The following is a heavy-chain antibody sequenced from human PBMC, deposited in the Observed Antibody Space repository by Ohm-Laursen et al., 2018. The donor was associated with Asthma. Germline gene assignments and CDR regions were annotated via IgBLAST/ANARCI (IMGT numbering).Heavy chain of an antibody. V-gene: IGHV4-30-4*01. Sequence: SQTLSLTCTVSGGSIGSDDYYWSWIRQPPGKGLEWIGYIYHSVSTYYSPSLKSRVTISGDTSKNQFSLKLSFVTAADTAVYYCARGHMHDYYFDNWGQGTLVTVSS. CDR1: GGSIGSDDYY. CDR3: ARGHMHDYYFDN. D-gene: IGHD1-1*01. CDR2: IYHSVST. J-gene: IGHJ4*02.